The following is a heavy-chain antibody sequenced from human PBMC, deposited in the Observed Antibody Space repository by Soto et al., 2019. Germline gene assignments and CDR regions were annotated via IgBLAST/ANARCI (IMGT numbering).Heavy chain of an antibody. V-gene: IGHV3-30*18. D-gene: IGHD6-19*01. Sequence: GGSLRLSCAASGFTFSSYGMHWVRQAPGKGLEWVAVISYDGSNKYYADSVKGRFTISRDNSKNTLYLQMNSLRAEDTAVYYCAKDYSSGSYMFYDAFDIWGQGTMVTVSS. J-gene: IGHJ3*02. CDR3: AKDYSSGSYMFYDAFDI. CDR2: ISYDGSNK. CDR1: GFTFSSYG.